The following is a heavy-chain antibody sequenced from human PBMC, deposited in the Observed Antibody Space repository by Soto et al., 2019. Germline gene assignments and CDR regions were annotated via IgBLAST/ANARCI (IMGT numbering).Heavy chain of an antibody. CDR2: TNSDGSDT. Sequence: GGSLRLSCAASGFTFSTYGVYWVRQAPGKGLVWVSRTNSDGSDTSYADSVKGRFTISRDNAKNTLYLQMNSLRAEDTAVYYCARDRGWSLFDYWGQGTLVTVSS. CDR1: GFTFSTYG. D-gene: IGHD6-19*01. CDR3: ARDRGWSLFDY. J-gene: IGHJ4*02. V-gene: IGHV3-74*01.